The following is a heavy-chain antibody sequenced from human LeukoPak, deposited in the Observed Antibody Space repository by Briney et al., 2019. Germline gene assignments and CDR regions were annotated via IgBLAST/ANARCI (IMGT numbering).Heavy chain of an antibody. CDR1: GFTFSSYA. V-gene: IGHV3-23*01. Sequence: GGSLRLSCAASGFTFSSYAMSWVRQAPGKGLEWVSAISGSGGSTYYADSVKGRFTISRDNSKNTLYLQMNSLRAGDTAVYYCAKDLGDPWNYFDYWGQGTLVTVSS. J-gene: IGHJ4*02. CDR3: AKDLGDPWNYFDY. D-gene: IGHD3-16*01. CDR2: ISGSGGST.